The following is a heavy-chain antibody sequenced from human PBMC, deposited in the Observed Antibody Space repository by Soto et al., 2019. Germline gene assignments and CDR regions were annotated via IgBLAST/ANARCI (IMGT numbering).Heavy chain of an antibody. J-gene: IGHJ4*02. CDR3: ANSQEIGTHFLDS. D-gene: IGHD6-13*01. V-gene: IGHV3-13*01. CDR2: IGTAGDT. Sequence: GGSLRLSCEASGFTFSGFDMHWVRQPTGKGLGCVSSIGTAGDTYYAVSVKGRFTISRDNANHSLSLQMNSLRAGDMAVYFCANSQEIGTHFLDSWGQGTQVTVSS. CDR1: GFTFSGFD.